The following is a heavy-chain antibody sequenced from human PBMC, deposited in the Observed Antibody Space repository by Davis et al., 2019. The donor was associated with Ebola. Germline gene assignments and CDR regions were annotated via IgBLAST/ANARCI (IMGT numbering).Heavy chain of an antibody. CDR3: ARDNGVGATTYMDV. CDR1: GGTFSSYA. CDR2: IIPIFGTA. D-gene: IGHD1-26*01. V-gene: IGHV1-69*13. Sequence: SVKVSCKASGGTFSSYAISWVRQAPGQGLEWMGGIIPIFGTANYAQKFQGRVTITADESTSTAYMELSSLRSEDTAVYYCARDNGVGATTYMDVWGKGTTVTVSS. J-gene: IGHJ6*03.